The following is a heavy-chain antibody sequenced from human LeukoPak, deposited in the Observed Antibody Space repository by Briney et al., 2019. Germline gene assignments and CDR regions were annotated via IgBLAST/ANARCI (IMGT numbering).Heavy chain of an antibody. D-gene: IGHD1-26*01. Sequence: ASVKVSCKASGYTFTSYGISWVRQAPEQGLEWMGGIIPIFGTANYAQKFQGRVTITADESTSTAYMELSSLRSEDTAVYYCARAVYSGSYYLPFDYWGQGTLVTVSS. V-gene: IGHV1-69*13. CDR2: IIPIFGTA. CDR3: ARAVYSGSYYLPFDY. J-gene: IGHJ4*02. CDR1: GYTFTSYG.